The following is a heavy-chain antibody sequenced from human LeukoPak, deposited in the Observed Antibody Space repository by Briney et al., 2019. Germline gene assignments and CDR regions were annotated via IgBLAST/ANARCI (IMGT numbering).Heavy chain of an antibody. CDR2: MNPSVGAT. V-gene: IGHV1-46*01. CDR3: AREGVFQAFDF. CDR1: GYSLPRHY. Sequence: GASVKVSCKTSGYSLPRHYIHWVRQAPGQGLEWMGLMNPSVGATTYAPRFQGRVTMTRDTSTSTFYMELSGLTSEDTAVYYCAREGVFQAFDFWGQGTMVTVSS. J-gene: IGHJ3*01. D-gene: IGHD3-16*01.